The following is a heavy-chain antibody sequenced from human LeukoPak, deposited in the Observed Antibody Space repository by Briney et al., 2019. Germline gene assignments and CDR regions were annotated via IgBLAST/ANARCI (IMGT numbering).Heavy chain of an antibody. J-gene: IGHJ4*02. CDR1: GGSISSSSYY. D-gene: IGHD3-10*01. CDR2: IYYSGST. Sequence: SETLSLTCTVSGGSISSSSYYWGWIRQPPGKGLEWIGSIYYSGSTYYNPSLKSRVTISVDTSKNQFSLKLSSVTAADTAVYYCASLSITMVRGADYWGQGTLVTVSS. V-gene: IGHV4-39*07. CDR3: ASLSITMVRGADY.